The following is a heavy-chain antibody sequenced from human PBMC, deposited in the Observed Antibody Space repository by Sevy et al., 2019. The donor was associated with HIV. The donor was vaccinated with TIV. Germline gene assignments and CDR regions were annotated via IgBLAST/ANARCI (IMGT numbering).Heavy chain of an antibody. CDR2: ISYDGSNK. V-gene: IGHV3-30*18. Sequence: GGSLRLSCAASGFTFSSYGMHWVRQAPGKGLEWVAVISYDGSNKYYADSVKGRFTISRDNSKNTLYLQMNSLRAEDTAVYYCAKDPPVVVAATKDAFDIWGQGTMVTVS. CDR3: AKDPPVVVAATKDAFDI. D-gene: IGHD2-15*01. CDR1: GFTFSSYG. J-gene: IGHJ3*02.